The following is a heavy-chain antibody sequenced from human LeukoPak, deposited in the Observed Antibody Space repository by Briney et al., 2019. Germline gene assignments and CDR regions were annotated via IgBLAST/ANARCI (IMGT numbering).Heavy chain of an antibody. CDR2: IYPGDSDT. CDR1: GYSFTSYW. D-gene: IGHD3-9*01. Sequence: GESLKISCKGSGYSFTSYWIGWVRQMPGKGLEWMGIIYPGDSDTRYSPSFQGQVTISADKSISTAYLQWSSLKASDTAMYYCARLFPNYDILTGSGVVTNAFDIWGQGTMVTVSS. V-gene: IGHV5-51*01. CDR3: ARLFPNYDILTGSGVVTNAFDI. J-gene: IGHJ3*02.